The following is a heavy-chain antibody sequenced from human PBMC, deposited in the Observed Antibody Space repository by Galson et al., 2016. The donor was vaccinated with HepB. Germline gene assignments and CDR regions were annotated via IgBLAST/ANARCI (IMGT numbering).Heavy chain of an antibody. D-gene: IGHD3-10*01. CDR3: AHRRVVQGVIRWFDP. V-gene: IGHV2-5*02. CDR1: GFSISTSGMA. Sequence: PALVKPTQTLTLTCDVSGFSISTSGMAVAWIRQPPGEALEWFALIYWDDDKRYSPSLKSRLTITKDTSKNQVVLTMTNMDPVDTATYYCAHRRVVQGVIRWFDPWGQGTLVTVSS. CDR2: IYWDDDK. J-gene: IGHJ5*02.